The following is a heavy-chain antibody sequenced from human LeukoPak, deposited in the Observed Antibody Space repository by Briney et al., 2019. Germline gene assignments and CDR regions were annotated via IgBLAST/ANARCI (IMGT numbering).Heavy chain of an antibody. CDR3: ARLGLYAFDI. J-gene: IGHJ3*02. CDR2: INHSGST. D-gene: IGHD3-16*01. Sequence: SETLSLTCAVYGGSFSGYYWSWIRQPPGKGLEWIGEINHSGSTNYNPSLKSRVTISVDTSKNQFSLKLSSVTAADTAVYYCARLGLYAFDIWGQGTMVTVSS. V-gene: IGHV4-34*01. CDR1: GGSFSGYY.